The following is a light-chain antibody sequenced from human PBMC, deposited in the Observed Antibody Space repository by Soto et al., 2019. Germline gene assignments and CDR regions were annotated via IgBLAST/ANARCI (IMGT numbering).Light chain of an antibody. CDR2: EGS. J-gene: IGLJ1*01. Sequence: QSALTQPASVSGSPGQSITISCTGTSGDVGSYNLVSWYQHHPGKAPKLMIYEGSKRPSGVSNRFSGSKSGSTASLTISGLQAEDEADYYCCSCARSSTYVFGTGTKVTVL. CDR3: CSCARSSTYV. V-gene: IGLV2-23*01. CDR1: SGDVGSYNL.